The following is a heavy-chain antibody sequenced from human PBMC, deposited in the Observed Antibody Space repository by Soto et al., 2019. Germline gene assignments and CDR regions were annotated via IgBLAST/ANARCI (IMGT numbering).Heavy chain of an antibody. CDR3: ARDRMVVHPVTDKQYNWFDP. CDR1: GGSISSYY. CDR2: IYYSGST. V-gene: IGHV4-59*01. Sequence: SETLSLTCTVSGGSISSYYWSWIRQPPGKGLEWIGYIYYSGSTNYNPSLKSRVTISVDTSKNQFSLKLSSVTAADTAVYYCARDRMVVHPVTDKQYNWFDPWGQGTLVTVSS. J-gene: IGHJ5*02. D-gene: IGHD3-22*01.